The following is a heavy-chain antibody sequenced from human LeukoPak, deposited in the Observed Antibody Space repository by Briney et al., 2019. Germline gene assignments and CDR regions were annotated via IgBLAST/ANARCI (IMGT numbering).Heavy chain of an antibody. CDR1: GASISSSY. D-gene: IGHD3-16*02. CDR3: ARDSPRDNIVYYYYMDV. J-gene: IGHJ6*03. Sequence: PSETLSLTRTVSGASISSSYWSWIPQPAGKGLEGIGRIYPSGPTNSNPSLRSRVTISVDKSKNQFSLNLTSVTAADTAIYYCARDSPRDNIVYYYYMDVWGKGTTVTVSS. CDR2: IYPSGPT. V-gene: IGHV4-4*07.